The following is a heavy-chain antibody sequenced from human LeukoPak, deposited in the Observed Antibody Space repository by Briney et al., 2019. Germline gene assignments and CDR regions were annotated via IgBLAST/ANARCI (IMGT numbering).Heavy chain of an antibody. CDR2: IKQDGSEK. CDR3: ARMYYDFWSGYGYMDV. V-gene: IGHV3-7*01. J-gene: IGHJ6*03. Sequence: PGGSLRLSCAASGFTFSSYWMSWVRQAPGKGLEWVANIKQDGSEKYYVDSVKGRFTISRDNAKNSLYLQMNSLRAEDTAVYYCARMYYDFWSGYGYMDVWGKGTTVTVSS. CDR1: GFTFSSYW. D-gene: IGHD3-3*01.